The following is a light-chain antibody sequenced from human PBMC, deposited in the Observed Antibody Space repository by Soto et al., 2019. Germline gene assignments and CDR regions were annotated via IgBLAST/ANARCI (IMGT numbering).Light chain of an antibody. CDR3: CSYAGTYTWV. CDR1: SSDVGGYNY. V-gene: IGLV2-11*01. Sequence: HSALTQPRSVSGSPGQSVTISCTGTSSDVGGYNYVSWYQQHPDKAPKLMISDVNKRPSGVPDRFSGSKSGNTASLTISGLQAEDEADYYCCSYAGTYTWVFGGGTQLTVL. CDR2: DVN. J-gene: IGLJ3*02.